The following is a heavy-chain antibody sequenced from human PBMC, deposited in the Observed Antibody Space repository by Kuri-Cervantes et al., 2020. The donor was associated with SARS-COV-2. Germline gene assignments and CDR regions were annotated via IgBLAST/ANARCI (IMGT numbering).Heavy chain of an antibody. V-gene: IGHV3-74*01. D-gene: IGHD3-10*01. J-gene: IGHJ6*02. Sequence: GESLKISCAASGFTFSSYWMHWVRQAPGKGLVWVSRINSDGSSTSYADSVKGRFTISRDNAKNSLYLQMNSLRAEDTAVYYCARDGSDGYYGSHGMDVWGQGTTVTVSS. CDR3: ARDGSDGYYGSHGMDV. CDR1: GFTFSSYW. CDR2: INSDGSST.